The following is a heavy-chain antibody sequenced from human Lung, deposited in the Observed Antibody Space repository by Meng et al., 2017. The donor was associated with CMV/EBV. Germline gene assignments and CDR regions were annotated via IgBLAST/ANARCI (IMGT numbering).Heavy chain of an antibody. D-gene: IGHD6-6*01. CDR3: ARVSTPGRPRSHFDS. V-gene: IGHV1-2*02. J-gene: IGHJ4*02. Sequence: ASVQVSCKASGYTFTDNYIYWVRQAPGQGLEWMGWINPNSGGTNYAQKFQGRVTMTRDTSTSTAFMDLSRLRSDDRAVYYCARVSTPGRPRSHFDSWGQGTLVTVSS. CDR1: GYTFTDNY. CDR2: INPNSGGT.